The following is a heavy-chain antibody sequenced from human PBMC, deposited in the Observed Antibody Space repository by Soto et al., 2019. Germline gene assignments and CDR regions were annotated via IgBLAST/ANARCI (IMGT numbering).Heavy chain of an antibody. V-gene: IGHV4-61*01. J-gene: IGHJ4*02. CDR3: ARVVGVTYYYDSSGYYYFDY. D-gene: IGHD3-22*01. CDR1: GGSVSSGSYY. CDR2: IYYSGST. Sequence: QVQLQESGPGLVKPSETLSLTCTVSGGSVSSGSYYWSWIRQPPGKGLEWSGYIYYSGSTNYNPSLKSRVTISVDTSKNQFSLKLSSVTAADTAVYYCARVVGVTYYYDSSGYYYFDYWGQGTLVTVSS.